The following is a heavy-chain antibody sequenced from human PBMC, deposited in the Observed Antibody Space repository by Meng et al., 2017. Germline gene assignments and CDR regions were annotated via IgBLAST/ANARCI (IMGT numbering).Heavy chain of an antibody. D-gene: IGHD3-16*02. Sequence: GESLKISCAASGFTFSSYGMHWVRQAPGKGLEWVADIWYDGSNKYYADSVKGRFTISRDNSKNTLYLQMNSLRAEDTAVYYCAREAAYDYDYVWGSYRSPPDVWGQGTTVTVSS. CDR2: IWYDGSNK. CDR1: GFTFSSYG. J-gene: IGHJ6*02. CDR3: AREAAYDYDYVWGSYRSPPDV. V-gene: IGHV3-33*01.